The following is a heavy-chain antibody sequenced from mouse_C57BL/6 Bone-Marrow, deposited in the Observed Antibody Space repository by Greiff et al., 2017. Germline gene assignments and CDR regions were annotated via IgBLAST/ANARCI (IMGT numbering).Heavy chain of an antibody. CDR1: GFTFSDNY. V-gene: IGHV5-12*01. D-gene: IGHD1-1*01. CDR2: ISNGGGST. CDR3: ARYYYGSSYPYWYFDV. J-gene: IGHJ1*03. Sequence: EVQRVESGGGLVQPGGSLKLSCAASGFTFSDNYMYWVRQTPEKRLEWVAYISNGGGSTYYPDTVKGRFTISRDNAKNTLYLQMSRLKSEDTAMYYCARYYYGSSYPYWYFDVWGTGTTVTVSS.